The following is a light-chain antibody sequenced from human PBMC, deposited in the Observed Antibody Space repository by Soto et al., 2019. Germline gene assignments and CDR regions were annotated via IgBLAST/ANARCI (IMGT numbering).Light chain of an antibody. CDR3: QQRARWPST. V-gene: IGKV3-11*01. CDR1: QNVDRY. J-gene: IGKJ2*02. CDR2: DAY. Sequence: VLTQSPDTLSLSPGETATLSYRASQNVDRYVAWYQQKLGQAPRLLIYDAYTRATGVAARFTGSGSAADFSLTITSLEPEDFAVYYCQQRARWPSTFGPGTKVE.